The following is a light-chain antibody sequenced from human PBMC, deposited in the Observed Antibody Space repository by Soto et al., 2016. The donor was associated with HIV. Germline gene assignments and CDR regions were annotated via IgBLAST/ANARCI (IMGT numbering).Light chain of an antibody. CDR2: DDS. J-gene: IGLJ2*01. CDR1: NIGNKA. Sequence: SYVLTQPPSVSVAPGKTARVTCGGNNIGNKAVHWFQQKPGQAPVLVVYDDSDRPSGIPERFSGSNSGNTATLTISRVEAGDEADYFCQVWDNGSDHGDVIFGGGTKLTVL. V-gene: IGLV3-21*03. CDR3: QVWDNGSDHGDVI.